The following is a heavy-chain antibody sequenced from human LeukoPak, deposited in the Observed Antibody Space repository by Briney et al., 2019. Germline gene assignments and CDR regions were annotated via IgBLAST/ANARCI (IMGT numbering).Heavy chain of an antibody. CDR2: ISPNSGGT. J-gene: IGHJ5*01. V-gene: IGHV1-2*02. D-gene: IGHD1-26*01. CDR1: GYTFTAYY. CDR3: ARPWEITMSERSYNWFDS. Sequence: ASVKVSCKASGYTFTAYYIHWVRQAPGQGPEWMGRISPNSGGTNYAQKFQGRVTMTRDTSISTAYMELSRLRSDDTAVYFCARPWEITMSERSYNWFDSWGQGTLVTVSS.